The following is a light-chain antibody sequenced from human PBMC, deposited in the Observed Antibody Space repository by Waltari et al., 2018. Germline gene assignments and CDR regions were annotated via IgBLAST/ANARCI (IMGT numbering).Light chain of an antibody. CDR3: SVKRGSNTVV. J-gene: IGLJ2*01. Sequence: QSALTQPASVSGSPGQSITISCTGASSDYYNYVCWYQHHPGKAPKLMVYDVSNRPSGVSNRLSGSKSGSTASLTISGLQAEDEADYYCSVKRGSNTVVFGGGTKLTVL. V-gene: IGLV2-14*03. CDR2: DVS. CDR1: SSDYYNY.